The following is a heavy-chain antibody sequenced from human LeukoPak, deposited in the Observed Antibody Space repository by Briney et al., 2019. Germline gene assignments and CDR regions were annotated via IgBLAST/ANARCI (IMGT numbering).Heavy chain of an antibody. Sequence: GGSLRLSCAASGFTFSSYAITWVRQAPGKGLEWLSAISDSGDRTYYADSVKGRFTISRDNSKNALYLQMNSLRAEDTAVYYCAKESKYYPWGQGALVTVSS. V-gene: IGHV3-23*01. CDR3: AKESKYYP. J-gene: IGHJ5*02. D-gene: IGHD3-10*01. CDR2: ISDSGDRT. CDR1: GFTFSSYA.